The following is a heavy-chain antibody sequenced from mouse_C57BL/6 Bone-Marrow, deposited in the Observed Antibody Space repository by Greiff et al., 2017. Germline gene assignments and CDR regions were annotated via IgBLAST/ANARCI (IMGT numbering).Heavy chain of an antibody. D-gene: IGHD2-4*01. J-gene: IGHJ4*01. V-gene: IGHV1-63*01. Sequence: VKLMESGAELVRPGTSVKMSCKASGYTFTNYWIGWAKQRPGHGLEWIGDIYPGGGYTNYNEKFKGKATLTADKSSSTAYMQFSSLTSEDSDIYYCAREDDYDGGMDYGGQGTSLTVSS. CDR2: IYPGGGYT. CDR3: AREDDYDGGMDY. CDR1: GYTFTNYW.